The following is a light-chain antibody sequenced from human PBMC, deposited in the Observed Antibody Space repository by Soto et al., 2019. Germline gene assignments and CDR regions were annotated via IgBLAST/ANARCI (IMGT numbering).Light chain of an antibody. V-gene: IGKV1-39*01. Sequence: DIQMTQSPSSLSASVGDRVTITCLASQSISSYLNWYQQKPGKAPKFLIYAASSLQSGVPSRFSGSGSGTDFTLTISSLQPEDFATYYCQQANSFPITFGQGTRLEIK. CDR1: QSISSY. CDR2: AAS. J-gene: IGKJ5*01. CDR3: QQANSFPIT.